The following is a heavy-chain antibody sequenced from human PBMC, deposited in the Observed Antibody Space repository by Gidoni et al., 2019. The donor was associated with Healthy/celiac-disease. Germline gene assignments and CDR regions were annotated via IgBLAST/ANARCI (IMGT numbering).Heavy chain of an antibody. CDR1: GFTFSSYA. V-gene: IGHV3-30-3*01. D-gene: IGHD2-15*01. CDR2: ISYDGSNK. Sequence: QVQLVESGGGVVQPGRSLRLSCAASGFTFSSYAMHWVRQAPGKGLEWVAVISYDGSNKYYADSGKGRFTISRDNSKNTLYLQMNSLRAEDTAVYYCARTRGGYCSGGSCYSSNYYYGMDVWGQGTTVTVSS. J-gene: IGHJ6*02. CDR3: ARTRGGYCSGGSCYSSNYYYGMDV.